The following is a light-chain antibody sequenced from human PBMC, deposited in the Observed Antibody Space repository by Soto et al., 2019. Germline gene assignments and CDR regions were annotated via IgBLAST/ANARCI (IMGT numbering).Light chain of an antibody. CDR1: QGISSY. Sequence: AIRMTQSPSSLSASTGDRVTITCRASQGISSYLAWYQQKPGKAPKLLIYAASTLQSGVPSRFSGSGSGTDFTLTISCLQSEDFATYYCQQYYSYPLFGPGTKVDNK. J-gene: IGKJ3*01. CDR2: AAS. CDR3: QQYYSYPL. V-gene: IGKV1-8*01.